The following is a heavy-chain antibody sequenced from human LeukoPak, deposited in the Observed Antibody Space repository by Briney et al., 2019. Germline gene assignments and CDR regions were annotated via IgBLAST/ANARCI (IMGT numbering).Heavy chain of an antibody. CDR1: GFTFSSYS. CDR2: ISSSSSYI. J-gene: IGHJ6*03. Sequence: PGGSLRLSCAASGFTFSSYSMNWVRQAPGKGLEWVSSISSSSSYIYYADSVKGRFTISRDNAKNSLYLQMNSLRAEDTAVYYCARDAGFLGGSYYYYYYMDVWGKGTTVTVSS. V-gene: IGHV3-21*01. CDR3: ARDAGFLGGSYYYYYYMDV. D-gene: IGHD1-26*01.